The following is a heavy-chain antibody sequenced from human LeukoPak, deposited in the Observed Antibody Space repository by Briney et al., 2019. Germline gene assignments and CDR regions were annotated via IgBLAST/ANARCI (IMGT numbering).Heavy chain of an antibody. CDR1: GYTLTELS. CDR2: FDPEDGET. D-gene: IGHD3-22*01. CDR3: ATNYDSSGYYGY. V-gene: IGHV1-24*01. J-gene: IGHJ4*02. Sequence: ASVKVSCKVSGYTLTELSMHWVRQAPGKGLEWMGGFDPEDGETIYAQKFQGRVTMTEDTSTDTAYMELSSLRSEDTAVYYCATNYDSSGYYGYWGQGTLVTVSS.